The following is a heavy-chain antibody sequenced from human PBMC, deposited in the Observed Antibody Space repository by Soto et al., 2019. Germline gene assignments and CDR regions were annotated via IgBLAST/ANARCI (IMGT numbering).Heavy chain of an antibody. Sequence: ASVKVSCKASGYTFTSYAMHWVRQAPGQRLEWMGWINAGNGNTKYSQKFQGRVTITRDTSASTAYMELSSLRSEDTAVYYCARVYDFWSGFHPPSYGMDVWGQGTTVTVSS. D-gene: IGHD3-3*01. CDR2: INAGNGNT. V-gene: IGHV1-3*01. J-gene: IGHJ6*02. CDR3: ARVYDFWSGFHPPSYGMDV. CDR1: GYTFTSYA.